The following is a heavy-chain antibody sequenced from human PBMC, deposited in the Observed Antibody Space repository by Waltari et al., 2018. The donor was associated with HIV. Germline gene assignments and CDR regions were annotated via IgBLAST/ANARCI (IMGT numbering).Heavy chain of an antibody. CDR1: GGSFSGYY. D-gene: IGHD4-17*01. J-gene: IGHJ6*01. Sequence: QVQLQQWGAGLLRPSETLSLTCAVYGGSFSGYYWSWIRQPPGKGLEGIGEINHSGSSNYNPSLKSRVTISVDTSKNQCSLRLRSVTAADTAVYYCARDSVPSFDYGDYYYYGMDVWSQGTTVTVSS. CDR3: ARDSVPSFDYGDYYYYGMDV. CDR2: INHSGSS. V-gene: IGHV4-34*01.